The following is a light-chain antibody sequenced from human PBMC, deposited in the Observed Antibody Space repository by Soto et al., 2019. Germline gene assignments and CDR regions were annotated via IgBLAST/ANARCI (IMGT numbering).Light chain of an antibody. Sequence: EVVLTQSPATLSLSPGERATLSCRASQSVSSHLAWYQQKPGQAPRLLIYDASNRATGIPGRFSGSGSGTNFTLTISSLEPEDFAVYFCQQRSNGPAYTFGQGTRLHIK. V-gene: IGKV3-11*01. CDR3: QQRSNGPAYT. CDR2: DAS. CDR1: QSVSSH. J-gene: IGKJ2*01.